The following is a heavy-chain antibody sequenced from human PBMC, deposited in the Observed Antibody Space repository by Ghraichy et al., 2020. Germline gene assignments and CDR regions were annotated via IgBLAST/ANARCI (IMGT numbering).Heavy chain of an antibody. D-gene: IGHD5-18*01. CDR1: GFAFSRYT. J-gene: IGHJ4*02. V-gene: IGHV3-30-3*01. Sequence: GGSLRLSCAASGFAFSRYTMHWVRQAPGKGMEWVAVISYDGSNKYYADSVKGRFTISRDNSKNTLYLQMNSLRAEDTAVYYCARGTTAMVKIGFLDYWGQGTLVTVSS. CDR3: ARGTTAMVKIGFLDY. CDR2: ISYDGSNK.